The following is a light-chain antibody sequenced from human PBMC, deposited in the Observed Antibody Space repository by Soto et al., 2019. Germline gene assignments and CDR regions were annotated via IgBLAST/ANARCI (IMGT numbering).Light chain of an antibody. J-gene: IGLJ1*01. Sequence: QAVLRHPASVSGSPGHSITIACTGTSSDVGGYNYVSWYQQHPGKAPKLMIYEVSNRPSGVSNRFSGSKSGNTASLTISGLQAEEEADHYCSSYTSSTPYVFGTGTKVTVL. V-gene: IGLV2-14*01. CDR3: SSYTSSTPYV. CDR1: SSDVGGYNY. CDR2: EVS.